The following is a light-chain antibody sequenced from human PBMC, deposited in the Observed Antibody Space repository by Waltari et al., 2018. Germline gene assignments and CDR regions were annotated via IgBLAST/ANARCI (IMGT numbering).Light chain of an antibody. V-gene: IGLV2-11*01. Sequence: QSALTQPRSVSGSPGQSVTISCTGTSSDVGSYNLVSWYQQHPAKAPKLMIYEVSTRPSGVPDSFVGSKSGKPASLTISGLQAEDEADYYCSAWDSSLSAWVFGGGTKLTVL. CDR2: EVS. CDR1: SSDVGSYNL. J-gene: IGLJ3*02. CDR3: SAWDSSLSAWV.